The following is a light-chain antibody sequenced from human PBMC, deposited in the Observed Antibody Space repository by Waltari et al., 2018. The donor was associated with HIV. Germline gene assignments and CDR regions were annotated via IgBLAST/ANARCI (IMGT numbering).Light chain of an antibody. CDR3: GTWDTSLTAVV. CDR1: SSNIGNNF. Sequence: QSVLTQPPSVSAAPGQKVTISCSGSSSNIGNNFVSWYQQIPGTVPKLLIHENSKPTSGIPDRFSGSKSGTSATLGITGLQTGDEADYYCGTWDTSLTAVVFGGGTKLTVL. CDR2: ENS. J-gene: IGLJ3*02. V-gene: IGLV1-51*01.